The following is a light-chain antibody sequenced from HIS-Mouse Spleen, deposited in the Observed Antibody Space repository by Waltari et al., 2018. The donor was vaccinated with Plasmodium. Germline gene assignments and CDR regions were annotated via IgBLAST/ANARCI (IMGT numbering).Light chain of an antibody. CDR1: SSDVGGYNY. J-gene: IGLJ2*01. Sequence: QSALTQPSSASGSPGQSVTISCTGTSSDVGGYNYVSWYQQHPGKAPKLMIYEVSKRPSGVPARFSGSKSGNTASLTVSGLQAEDEADYYCSSYAGSNNLVFGGGTKLTVL. CDR3: SSYAGSNNLV. V-gene: IGLV2-8*01. CDR2: EVS.